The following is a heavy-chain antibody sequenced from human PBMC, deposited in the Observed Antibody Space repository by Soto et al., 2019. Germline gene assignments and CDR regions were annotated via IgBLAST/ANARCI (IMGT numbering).Heavy chain of an antibody. CDR3: ARVWTFHWYFDL. CDR1: GGSFSGYY. Sequence: SETLSLTCAVYGGSFSGYYWTWIRQPPGTGLEWIGEINHSGSTNYNPSLKSRVTISVDTSKNQFSLKLTSVTAADTAVYYCARVWTFHWYFDLWGRGTLVT. J-gene: IGHJ2*01. D-gene: IGHD1-1*01. CDR2: INHSGST. V-gene: IGHV4-34*01.